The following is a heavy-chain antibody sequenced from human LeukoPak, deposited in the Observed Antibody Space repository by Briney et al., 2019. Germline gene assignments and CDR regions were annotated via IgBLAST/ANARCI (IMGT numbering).Heavy chain of an antibody. V-gene: IGHV3-72*01. Sequence: GGSLRLSCTGSGFIFSDYYMDWVRQAPGKGLEWVGRSRNSANSYTTIYAASVNHRFTISRDASKNSLYLQMNSLRAEDTAVYYCARGRYDILTGLGDYMDVWGKGTTVTVSS. CDR2: SRNSANSYTT. J-gene: IGHJ6*03. CDR3: ARGRYDILTGLGDYMDV. CDR1: GFIFSDYY. D-gene: IGHD3-9*01.